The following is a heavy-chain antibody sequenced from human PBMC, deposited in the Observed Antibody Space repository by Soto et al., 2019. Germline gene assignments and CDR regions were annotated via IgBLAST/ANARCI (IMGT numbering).Heavy chain of an antibody. CDR3: ARVLRGYSYGRLDY. D-gene: IGHD5-18*01. CDR2: IYYSGST. CDR1: GGSISSGGYY. J-gene: IGHJ4*02. V-gene: IGHV4-31*03. Sequence: PSETLSLTCTVSGGSISSGGYYWSWIRQHPGKGLEWIGYIYYSGSTYYNPSLKSRVTISVDTSKNQFSLKLSSVTAADTAVYSCARVLRGYSYGRLDYWGQGTLVTVSS.